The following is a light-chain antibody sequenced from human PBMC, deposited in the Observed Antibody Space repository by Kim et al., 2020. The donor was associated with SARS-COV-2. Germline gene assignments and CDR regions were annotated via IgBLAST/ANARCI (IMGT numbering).Light chain of an antibody. Sequence: SSELTQDPAVSVALGQTVRITCQGDSHRSYYATWYQQKPGQAPMLVIYGKNNRPSGIPDRFAGSSLGNTASLTITGTQAGGEAGYYCNSRDSNDNVVFGGGTKLTVL. J-gene: IGLJ2*01. CDR2: GKN. V-gene: IGLV3-19*01. CDR3: NSRDSNDNVV. CDR1: SHRSYY.